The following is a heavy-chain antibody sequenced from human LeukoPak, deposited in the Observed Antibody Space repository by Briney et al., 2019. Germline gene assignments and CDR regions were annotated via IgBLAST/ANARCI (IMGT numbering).Heavy chain of an antibody. Sequence: GWSLRLSCPASGFTFSHYYMSWVRQAPGKGLEWVAVISYDGSNKYYADSVKGRFTISRDNSKNTLYLQMNSLRAEDTAVYCAQTLVLGEWGQGTLVTVSS. J-gene: IGHJ4*02. CDR1: GFTFSHYY. CDR2: ISYDGSNK. CDR3: QTLVLGE. V-gene: IGHV3-30*18. D-gene: IGHD2-8*01.